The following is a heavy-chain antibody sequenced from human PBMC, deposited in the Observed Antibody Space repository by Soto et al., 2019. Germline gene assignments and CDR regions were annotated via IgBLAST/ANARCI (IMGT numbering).Heavy chain of an antibody. D-gene: IGHD2-2*01. J-gene: IGHJ6*02. CDR1: GYSFTSHY. CDR2: IYPGGVNI. Sequence: ASVKVSCKAIGYSFTSHYMHWVRQAPGQGLEWMGTIYPGGVNIGYAQKFKGRVTMTKDTSTSTVYMELNSLTSEDTAVYYCARDKSSDVVVPAAIMVYYYYGMDVWGQGTTVTVSS. V-gene: IGHV1-46*01. CDR3: ARDKSSDVVVPAAIMVYYYYGMDV.